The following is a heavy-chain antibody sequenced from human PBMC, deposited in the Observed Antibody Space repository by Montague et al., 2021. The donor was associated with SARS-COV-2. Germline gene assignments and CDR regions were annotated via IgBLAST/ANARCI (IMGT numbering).Heavy chain of an antibody. CDR1: GGSITTDAYH. CDR3: ERHVSTGTGRGFIDD. CDR2: ISYRDVT. D-gene: IGHD1-1*01. Sequence: SETLSLTCTVSGGSITTDAYHWGWIRQSPGKGLEWIGTISYRDVTYYNPSLKTRVNISVDTSRTHFSLTLRSVTAADTAVYSCERHVSTGTGRGFIDDWGQGTLVTVSS. J-gene: IGHJ1*01. V-gene: IGHV4-39*01.